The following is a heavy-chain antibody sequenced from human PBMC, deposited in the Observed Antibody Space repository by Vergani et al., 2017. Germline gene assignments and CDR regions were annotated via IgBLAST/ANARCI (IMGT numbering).Heavy chain of an antibody. D-gene: IGHD6-6*01. CDR2: IYDSRNN. CDR1: GMSISNNNYY. J-gene: IGHJ3*02. CDR3: ARHLRQLARNDVFDM. V-gene: IGHV4-39*01. Sequence: QLQLQESGPRLVKPSETLSLTCSLSGMSISNNNYYWGWIRQPPGKGLEWFGSIYDSRNNNYSPSLKSRVSISGDTSKNQFSLNLTSVTAADTAVYYCARHLRQLARNDVFDMWGHGTLVTVSS.